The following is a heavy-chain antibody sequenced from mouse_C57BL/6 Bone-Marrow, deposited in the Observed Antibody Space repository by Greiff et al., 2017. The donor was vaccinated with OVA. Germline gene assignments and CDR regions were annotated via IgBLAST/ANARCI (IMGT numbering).Heavy chain of an antibody. CDR1: GYTFTSYW. J-gene: IGHJ4*01. CDR3: AREDYYGSRAYAMDY. D-gene: IGHD1-1*01. Sequence: QVQLQQPGAELVKPGASVKLSCKASGYTFTSYWITLVKQRPGQGLEWIGDIYPGSGSTNYNEKFKNKATLTVDTSSSTAYMQLSSLTSEDFAVYYCAREDYYGSRAYAMDYWGQGTSVTVSS. V-gene: IGHV1-55*01. CDR2: IYPGSGST.